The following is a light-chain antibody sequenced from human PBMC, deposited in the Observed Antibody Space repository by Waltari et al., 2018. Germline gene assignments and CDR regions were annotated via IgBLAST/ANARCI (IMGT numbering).Light chain of an antibody. J-gene: IGLJ3*02. V-gene: IGLV3-1*01. CDR1: KLDNKY. CDR3: QTWDSRIVV. CDR2: EET. Sequence: SFELTQPPSLSVSPGQTASITCSGDKLDNKYVYWYQQKPGRSPVLVIHEETQRPSGIPERFSGSNSGNTAILTISGTRAIDEADYYCQTWDSRIVVFGGGTKVTVL.